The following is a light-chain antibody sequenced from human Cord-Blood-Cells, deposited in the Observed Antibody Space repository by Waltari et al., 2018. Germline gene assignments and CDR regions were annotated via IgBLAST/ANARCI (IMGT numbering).Light chain of an antibody. J-gene: IGLJ1*01. CDR1: TLGDKY. Sequence: SYELTQPPSVSVSPGQTASIPCSGDTLGDKYACWYQQKPGQSPVLVIYQYSKRPSGIPERFSGSNSGNTATLTISGTQAMDEADYYCQAWDSSTYVFGTGTKVTVL. V-gene: IGLV3-1*01. CDR2: QYS. CDR3: QAWDSSTYV.